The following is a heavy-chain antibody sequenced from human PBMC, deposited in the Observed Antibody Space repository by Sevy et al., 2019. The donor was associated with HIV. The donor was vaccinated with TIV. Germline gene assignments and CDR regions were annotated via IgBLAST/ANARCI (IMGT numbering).Heavy chain of an antibody. Sequence: GGSLRLSCAASGFTLRSFWMSWVRQAPGKGLEWVANIKQDGSEKYYVDSVKGRFTINSDNAQNSRYLQMNSLRAEDTAVYYCARGGVAAAVTYWGQGTLVTVSS. D-gene: IGHD6-13*01. V-gene: IGHV3-7*01. CDR3: ARGGVAAAVTY. CDR2: IKQDGSEK. J-gene: IGHJ4*02. CDR1: GFTLRSFW.